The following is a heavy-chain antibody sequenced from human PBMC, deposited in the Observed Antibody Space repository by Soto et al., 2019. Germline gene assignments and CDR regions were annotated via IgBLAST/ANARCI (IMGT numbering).Heavy chain of an antibody. D-gene: IGHD5-18*01. CDR1: GFTFSSYG. CDR2: ISYDGSNK. Sequence: GGSLRLSCAASGFTFSSYGMHWVRQAPGKGLEWVAVISYDGSNKYYADSVKGRFTISRDNSKNTLYLQMNSLRAEDTAVYYCAKRGYGRYNCFDPWGQGTLVTVSS. CDR3: AKRGYGRYNCFDP. V-gene: IGHV3-30*18. J-gene: IGHJ5*02.